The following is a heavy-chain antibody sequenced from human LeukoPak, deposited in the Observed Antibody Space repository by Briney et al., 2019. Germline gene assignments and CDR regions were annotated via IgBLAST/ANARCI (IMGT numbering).Heavy chain of an antibody. CDR2: ISGSGDST. D-gene: IGHD3-3*01. CDR3: AKGWSGYYIFDY. CDR1: GFTFSSYS. Sequence: GGSLRLSCAASGFTFSSYSMNWVRQAPGKGLEWVSTISGSGDSTYYADSVKGRFTISRDNSKNTLYLQMNSLRAEDTAVYYCAKGWSGYYIFDYWGQGTLVTVSS. V-gene: IGHV3-23*01. J-gene: IGHJ4*02.